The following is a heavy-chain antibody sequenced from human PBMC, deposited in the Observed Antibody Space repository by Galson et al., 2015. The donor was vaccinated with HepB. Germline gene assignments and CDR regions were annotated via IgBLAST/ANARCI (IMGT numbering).Heavy chain of an antibody. CDR2: IDTNGGTS. V-gene: IGHV3-43*01. Sequence: SLRLSCAASGFTFDDCTMHWVRQTPGKGLEWVSLIDTNGGTSYNPDSVKGRFIISRDNSKNPLYLQVNSLRTEDTALYYCAKEARYRVGEIDHRGHGTLVTVSS. CDR1: GFTFDDCT. CDR3: AKEARYRVGEIDH. D-gene: IGHD1-26*01. J-gene: IGHJ4*01.